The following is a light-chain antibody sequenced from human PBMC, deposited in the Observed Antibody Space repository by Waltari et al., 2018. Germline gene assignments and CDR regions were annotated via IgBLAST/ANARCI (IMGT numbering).Light chain of an antibody. V-gene: IGKV3-20*01. J-gene: IGKJ1*01. Sequence: EIVLTQSPGTLSLSPGERATLSCRASQSISSSYFAWYQQKPGQAPRVLSHGASNRATGIPDRVSGSGSGTDFTLTISRLEPEDFAVYYCYQYGSSPWTFGQGTKVEIK. CDR1: QSISSSY. CDR2: GAS. CDR3: YQYGSSPWT.